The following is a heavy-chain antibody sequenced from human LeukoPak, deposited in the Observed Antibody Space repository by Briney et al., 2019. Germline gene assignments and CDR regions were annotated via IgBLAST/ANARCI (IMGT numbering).Heavy chain of an antibody. CDR1: SGSISSYY. CDR2: IDMSWST. V-gene: IGHV4-4*07. CDR3: ARDSPPGY. J-gene: IGHJ4*02. Sequence: PSETLSLTCSVSSGSISSYYWSWIRRPAGKGLEWIGHIDMSWSTNYNPSLKSRVTMSVDTSKNQFSLKLSSVTAADTAVYYCARDSPPGYWGQGTLVTVSS.